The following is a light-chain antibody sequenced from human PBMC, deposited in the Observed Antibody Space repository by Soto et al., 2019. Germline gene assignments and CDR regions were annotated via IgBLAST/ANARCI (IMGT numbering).Light chain of an antibody. CDR1: QSISSW. CDR3: QQYNSYSLWT. Sequence: DIQMTQSPSTLSASVGDRVTITCRASQSISSWLAWYQQKPGKAPKLLIYDASSLQSGVPSRFSGSGSGTEFTLTISSLQRDDVATYYCQQYNSYSLWTFGQGTKVEIQ. V-gene: IGKV1-5*01. CDR2: DAS. J-gene: IGKJ1*01.